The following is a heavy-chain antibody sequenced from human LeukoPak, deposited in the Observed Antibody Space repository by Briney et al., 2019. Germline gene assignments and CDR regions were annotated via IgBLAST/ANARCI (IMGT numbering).Heavy chain of an antibody. CDR1: GFTFSSYS. J-gene: IGHJ6*02. CDR2: ISSSSSYI. Sequence: PGGSLRLSCAASGFTFSSYSMNWVRQAPGKGLEWVSPISSSSSYIYYADSVKGRFTISRDNAKNSLYLQMNSLRAEDTAVYYCARPTQDSSGYYMTYYYYYGMDVWGQGTTVTVSS. CDR3: ARPTQDSSGYYMTYYYYYGMDV. D-gene: IGHD3-22*01. V-gene: IGHV3-21*01.